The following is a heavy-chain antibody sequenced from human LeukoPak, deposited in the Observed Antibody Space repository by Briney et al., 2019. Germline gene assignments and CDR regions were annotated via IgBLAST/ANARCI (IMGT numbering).Heavy chain of an antibody. D-gene: IGHD3-10*01. Sequence: GRSLRLSCAASGFTFSNFGMHWVRQAPGKGLEWVAVISYDGSLKHYLDSVKGRFTISRDNSKNTLYLQMDSLRVEDTAVYYCAKKYSYGSGAGDALDIWGHGKLVTVSS. CDR1: GFTFSNFG. CDR3: AKKYSYGSGAGDALDI. V-gene: IGHV3-30*18. J-gene: IGHJ3*02. CDR2: ISYDGSLK.